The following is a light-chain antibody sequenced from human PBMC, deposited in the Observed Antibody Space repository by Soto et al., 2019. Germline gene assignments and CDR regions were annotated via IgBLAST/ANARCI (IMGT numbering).Light chain of an antibody. V-gene: IGKV1-5*03. Sequence: DIQMTQSPSTLSASVEDRVTLTCRASQTIDRWLAWYQQXXXXPPKLLIHKASTLEGGVPSRFSGSASGTEFTLTISSLQPDDFATYYCLQYIHYPLTFGGGTKVELK. CDR3: LQYIHYPLT. CDR1: QTIDRW. CDR2: KAS. J-gene: IGKJ4*01.